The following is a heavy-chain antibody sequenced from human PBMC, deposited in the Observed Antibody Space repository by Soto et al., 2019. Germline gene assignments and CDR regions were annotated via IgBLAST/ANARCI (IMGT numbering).Heavy chain of an antibody. CDR2: ISYDGSNK. CDR3: ATFFGYSSSSGLMGPTYYYYYGMDV. CDR1: GFTFSSYG. D-gene: IGHD6-6*01. Sequence: QVQLVESGGGVVQPGRSLRLSCAASGFTFSSYGMHWVRQAPGKGLEWVAVISYDGSNKYYADSVKGRFTISRDNSKNTLYLQMNSLRAEDTALYYCATFFGYSSSSGLMGPTYYYYYGMDVWGQGTTVTVSS. J-gene: IGHJ6*02. V-gene: IGHV3-30*03.